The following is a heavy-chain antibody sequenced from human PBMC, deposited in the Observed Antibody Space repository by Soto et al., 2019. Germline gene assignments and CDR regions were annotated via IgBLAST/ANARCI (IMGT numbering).Heavy chain of an antibody. Sequence: PSETLSLTCTVSGGPISSYYWSWIRQPPGKGLEWIGYIYYSGSTNYNPSLKSRVTISVDTSKNQFSLKLSSVTAADTAVYYCAGYSSSWYSDAFDIWGQGTMVTVSS. CDR1: GGPISSYY. D-gene: IGHD6-13*01. V-gene: IGHV4-59*01. J-gene: IGHJ3*02. CDR2: IYYSGST. CDR3: AGYSSSWYSDAFDI.